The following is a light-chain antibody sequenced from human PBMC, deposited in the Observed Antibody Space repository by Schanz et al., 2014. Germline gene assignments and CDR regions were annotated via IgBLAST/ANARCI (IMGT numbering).Light chain of an antibody. Sequence: SSLTQPASVSGSPGQSITISCTGSSSDVGGYNFVSWYQHHPGQAPKLLIYDVSKRPSGVYTRFSGSKSGNTASLTISGLQAEDEADYYCCSYAGDNTLRFGGGTKLTVL. CDR3: CSYAGDNTLR. CDR1: SSDVGGYNF. J-gene: IGLJ3*02. CDR2: DVS. V-gene: IGLV2-23*02.